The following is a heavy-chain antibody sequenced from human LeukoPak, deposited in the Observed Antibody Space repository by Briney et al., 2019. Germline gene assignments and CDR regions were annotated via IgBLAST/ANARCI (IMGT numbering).Heavy chain of an antibody. V-gene: IGHV1-69*15. CDR1: GGTFSSYA. Sequence: GASVKVSCKASGGTFSSYAISWVRQAPGQGLEWMGRIIPIFGIANYAQKFQGRVTITADESTSTAYMELSSLRSEDTAVYYCARSLYCSSTSCYTGFYAFDIWGQGTMVTVSS. CDR3: ARSLYCSSTSCYTGFYAFDI. J-gene: IGHJ3*02. D-gene: IGHD2-2*02. CDR2: IIPIFGIA.